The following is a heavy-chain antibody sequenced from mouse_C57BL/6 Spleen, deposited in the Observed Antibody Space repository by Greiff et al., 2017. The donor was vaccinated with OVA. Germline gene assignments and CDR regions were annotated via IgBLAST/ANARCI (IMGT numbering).Heavy chain of an antibody. V-gene: IGHV1-64*01. CDR2: IHPNSGST. D-gene: IGHD2-2*01. Sequence: VQLQQSGAELVKPGASVKLSCKASGYTFTSYWMHWVKQRPGQGLEWIGMIHPNSGSTNYNEKFKSKATLTVDKSSSTAYMQLSSLTSEDSAVYYCAREGYRWLPAYYAMDYWGQGTSVTVSS. CDR3: AREGYRWLPAYYAMDY. CDR1: GYTFTSYW. J-gene: IGHJ4*01.